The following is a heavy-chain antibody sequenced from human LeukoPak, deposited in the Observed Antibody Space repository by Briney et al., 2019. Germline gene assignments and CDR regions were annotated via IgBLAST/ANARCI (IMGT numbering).Heavy chain of an antibody. Sequence: SETLSLTCTVSGGSISSYYWSWIRQPPGKGLEWNGSIYYSGSTLYNPSLKSRVTISVDTSKNQFSLKLTSVTAADTAVYYCARNHTDIVVVTGGWFDPWGQGTLVTVSS. CDR3: ARNHTDIVVVTGGWFDP. CDR1: GGSISSYY. V-gene: IGHV4-39*01. J-gene: IGHJ5*02. CDR2: IYYSGST. D-gene: IGHD2-21*02.